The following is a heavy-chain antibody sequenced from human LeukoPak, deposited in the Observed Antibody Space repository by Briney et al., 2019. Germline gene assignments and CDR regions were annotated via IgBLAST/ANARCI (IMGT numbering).Heavy chain of an antibody. CDR3: ARGGRSPSYYFDY. J-gene: IGHJ4*02. CDR2: IYYSGRT. D-gene: IGHD6-6*01. Sequence: SETLSLTCTVSGGSISSYYWSWIRQPPGKGLEWIGYIYYSGRTNYTPSLKSRVTISVDTSKNQFSLKLSSVTAADTAVYYCARGGRSPSYYFDYWGQGTLVTVSS. V-gene: IGHV4-59*01. CDR1: GGSISSYY.